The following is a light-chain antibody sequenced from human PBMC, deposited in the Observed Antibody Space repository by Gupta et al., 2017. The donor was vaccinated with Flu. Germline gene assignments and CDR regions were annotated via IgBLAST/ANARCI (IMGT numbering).Light chain of an antibody. CDR1: CSNMRNNY. V-gene: IGLV1-51*02. J-gene: IGLJ1*01. Sequence: QSVLTPPRSVSAAPGQKVTISCSGSCSNMRNNYVSWYQQHPGTAPKLLIFENDRRPSGIPDRFSGSKSGTSATLGISGLQTGDEADYYCGTWDSSLTTAVFGTGTKVTVL. CDR2: END. CDR3: GTWDSSLTTAV.